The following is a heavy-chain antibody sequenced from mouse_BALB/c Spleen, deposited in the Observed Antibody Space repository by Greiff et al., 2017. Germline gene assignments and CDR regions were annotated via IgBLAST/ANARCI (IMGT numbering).Heavy chain of an antibody. V-gene: IGHV5-4*02. D-gene: IGHD2-10*02. CDR2: ISDGGSYT. CDR3: ARGYGSYYAVDY. Sequence: EVQGVESGGGLVKPGGSLKLSCAASGFTFSDYYMYWVRQTPEKRLEWVATISDGGSYTYYPDSVKGRFTISRDNAKNNLYLKMSSLKSEDTAMYYCARGYGSYYAVDYWGQGTSVTVSS. CDR1: GFTFSDYY. J-gene: IGHJ4*01.